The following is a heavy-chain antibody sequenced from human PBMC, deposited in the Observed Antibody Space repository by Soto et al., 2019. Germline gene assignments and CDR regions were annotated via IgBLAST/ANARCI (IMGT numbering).Heavy chain of an antibody. CDR1: GFPFSIYW. CDR3: AREGAGIAVAGTPRDYHYGFDA. V-gene: IGHV3-7*01. J-gene: IGHJ6*02. Sequence: SGGSLRLSCAASGFPFSIYWMSWVRQSPGKGLEWVANIKQDGSEKYYVDSVKGRFTISRDNAKNSLYLQMNSLRPEDTAVYYCAREGAGIAVAGTPRDYHYGFDAWGQGKPVTVSS. D-gene: IGHD6-19*01. CDR2: IKQDGSEK.